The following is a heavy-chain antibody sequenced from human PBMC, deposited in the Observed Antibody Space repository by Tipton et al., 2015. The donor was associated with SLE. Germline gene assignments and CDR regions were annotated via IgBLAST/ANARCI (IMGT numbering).Heavy chain of an antibody. J-gene: IGHJ4*02. CDR2: IDSDGTII. Sequence: GSLRLSCAASGFTFSSYWMHWVRQAPGKGLMWVSRIDSDGTIINYADTVKGRFTISRDNAKDTLYLQMNSLRAEDTAVYYCARIHYYGSGSRDYWGQGTLVTVSS. V-gene: IGHV3-74*01. D-gene: IGHD3-10*01. CDR1: GFTFSSYW. CDR3: ARIHYYGSGSRDY.